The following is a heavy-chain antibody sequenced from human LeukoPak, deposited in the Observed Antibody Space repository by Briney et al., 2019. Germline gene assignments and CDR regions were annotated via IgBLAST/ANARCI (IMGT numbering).Heavy chain of an antibody. CDR3: ARANYYDISGYDY. CDR2: ITSSGSTI. V-gene: IGHV3-48*03. J-gene: IGHJ4*02. Sequence: GGSLRLSCAASGFTFRSYEMNWVRQAPGKXLEWVSYITSSGSTIYYADSVKGRFTISRDNAKNSLYLQMNSLRAEDTAVYYCARANYYDISGYDYWGQGTLVTVSS. CDR1: GFTFRSYE. D-gene: IGHD3-22*01.